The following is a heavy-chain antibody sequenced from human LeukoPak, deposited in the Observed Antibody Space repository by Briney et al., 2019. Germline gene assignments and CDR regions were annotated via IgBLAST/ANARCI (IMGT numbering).Heavy chain of an antibody. J-gene: IGHJ4*02. CDR3: AKAPATTCSGAYCYPFDY. V-gene: IGHV3-23*01. Sequence: GGSLRLSCAASGFTLSSYAMSWVRQGPGKGLEWVSAISVSGNTYHADSVKGRFTISRDSSKNTLYLQMNSLRAGDAAVYYCAKAPATTCSGAYCYPFDYWSQGTLVTVSS. D-gene: IGHD2-15*01. CDR2: ISVSGNT. CDR1: GFTLSSYA.